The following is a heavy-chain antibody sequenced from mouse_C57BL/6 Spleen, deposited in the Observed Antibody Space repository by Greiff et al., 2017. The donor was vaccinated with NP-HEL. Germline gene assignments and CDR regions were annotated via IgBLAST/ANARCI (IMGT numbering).Heavy chain of an antibody. J-gene: IGHJ4*01. Sequence: EVKLMESGGGLVKPGGSLKLSCAASGFTFSSYAMSWVRQTPEKRLEWVATISDGGSYTYYPDNVKGRFTISRDNAKNNLYLQMSHLKSEDTAMYYCARDRGQLRLQNAMDYWGQGTSVTVSS. CDR2: ISDGGSYT. D-gene: IGHD3-2*02. CDR1: GFTFSSYA. V-gene: IGHV5-4*01. CDR3: ARDRGQLRLQNAMDY.